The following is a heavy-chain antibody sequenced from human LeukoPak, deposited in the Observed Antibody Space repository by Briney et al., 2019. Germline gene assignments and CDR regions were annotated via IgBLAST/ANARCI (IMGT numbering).Heavy chain of an antibody. V-gene: IGHV3-7*03. D-gene: IGHD3-10*01. Sequence: GGSLRLSCAASGFTFSSYWMSWVRQAPEKGLDWVANINQDGGEKYYVDSVRGRFTISRDNANNSLSLQMNSLRAEDTAVYYCARGGYGSGSYGDYWGQGTLVTVSS. J-gene: IGHJ4*02. CDR3: ARGGYGSGSYGDY. CDR1: GFTFSSYW. CDR2: INQDGGEK.